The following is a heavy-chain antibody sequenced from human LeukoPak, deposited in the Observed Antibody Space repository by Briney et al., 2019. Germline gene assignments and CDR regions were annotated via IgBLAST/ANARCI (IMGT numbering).Heavy chain of an antibody. V-gene: IGHV3-33*01. CDR1: GFTFSSYG. CDR2: IWYDGSNR. J-gene: IGHJ6*02. D-gene: IGHD6-6*01. CDR3: ARDQFEYSSSSSSFGMDV. Sequence: GGSLRLSCAASGFTFSSYGMHWVRQAPGKGLEWVAVIWYDGSNRHYADSVKGRFTISRDNSKNTLYLQMNSLRAEDTAVYYCARDQFEYSSSSSSFGMDVWGQGTTVTVSS.